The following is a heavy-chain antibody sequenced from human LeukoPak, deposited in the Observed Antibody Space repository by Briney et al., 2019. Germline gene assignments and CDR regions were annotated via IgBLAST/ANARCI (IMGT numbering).Heavy chain of an antibody. Sequence: PSETLSLTCAVYGGSFSGYYWSWIRQPPGKGLEWIGEINHSGSTNYNPSLKSRVTISVDTSKNQFSLKVKSVTAADTAVYYCARAPSYEHFDYWGQGTPVTVSS. CDR3: ARAPSYEHFDY. V-gene: IGHV4-34*01. D-gene: IGHD5-12*01. CDR1: GGSFSGYY. J-gene: IGHJ4*02. CDR2: INHSGST.